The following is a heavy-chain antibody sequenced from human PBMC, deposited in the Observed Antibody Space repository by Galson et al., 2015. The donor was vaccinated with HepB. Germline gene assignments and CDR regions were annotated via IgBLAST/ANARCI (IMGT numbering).Heavy chain of an antibody. CDR1: GFTFSSYG. CDR2: IWYDGSNK. CDR3: ARGRAAITMIVGGAFDI. V-gene: IGHV3-33*01. Sequence: SLRLSCAASGFTFSSYGMHWVRQAPGKGLEWVAVIWYDGSNKYYADSVKGRFTIPRDNSRNTLYLQMNSLRAEDTAVYYCARGRAAITMIVGGAFDIWGQGTMVTVSS. D-gene: IGHD3-22*01. J-gene: IGHJ3*02.